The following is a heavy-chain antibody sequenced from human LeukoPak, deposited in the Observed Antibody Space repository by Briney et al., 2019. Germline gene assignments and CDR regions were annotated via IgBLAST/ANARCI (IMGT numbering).Heavy chain of an antibody. V-gene: IGHV4-61*01. J-gene: IGHJ4*02. Sequence: SETLSLTCTVSGGSVSSGSYYWSWIRQPPGKGLEWIGYIYYSGSTNYNPSLKSRVTISVDTSKNQFSLKLSSVTAADTAVYYCARDTGQTLDYWGQGTLVTVSS. CDR2: IYYSGST. CDR1: GGSVSSGSYY. D-gene: IGHD3-10*01. CDR3: ARDTGQTLDY.